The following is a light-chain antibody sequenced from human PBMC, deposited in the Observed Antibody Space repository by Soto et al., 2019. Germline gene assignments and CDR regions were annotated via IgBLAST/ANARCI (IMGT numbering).Light chain of an antibody. V-gene: IGKV3-20*01. Sequence: EIVLTQSPGTLSLSPGERATLSCRASQSVRSSYVAWYQQKCGQAPRLLIYGAFSRATGIPDRFSGSGSGTDFTLTISRLEPEDVAVYYCQQYGDSPRTFGQGTKVEIK. CDR1: QSVRSSY. CDR3: QQYGDSPRT. CDR2: GAF. J-gene: IGKJ1*01.